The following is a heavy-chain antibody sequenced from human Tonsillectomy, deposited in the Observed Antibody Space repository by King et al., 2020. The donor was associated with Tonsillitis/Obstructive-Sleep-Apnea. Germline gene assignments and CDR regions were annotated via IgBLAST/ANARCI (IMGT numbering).Heavy chain of an antibody. CDR2: ITYDGSNT. Sequence: QLVQSGGGVVQPGRSLKLSCKASGFTFSSYAMHWVRQAPGKGLEWVAVITYDGSNTYYADYVKGRFTITRDKSKNTLYLQMNSLRAEDTAVYYCARDLLRYFVAGTNWFDPWGQGTLVTVSS. J-gene: IGHJ5*02. D-gene: IGHD3-9*01. CDR1: GFTFSSYA. CDR3: ARDLLRYFVAGTNWFDP. V-gene: IGHV3-30*04.